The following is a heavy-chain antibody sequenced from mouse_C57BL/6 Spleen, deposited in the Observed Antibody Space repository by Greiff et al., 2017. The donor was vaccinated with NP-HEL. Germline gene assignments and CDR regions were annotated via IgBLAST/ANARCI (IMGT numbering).Heavy chain of an antibody. Sequence: VQRVESGAELVRPGASVKLSCKASGYTFTDYYINWVKQRPGQGLEWIARIYPGSGNTYYNEKFKGKATLTAEKSSSTAYMQLSSLTSEDSAVYFCARSLYYDNEGFAYWGQGTLVTVSA. D-gene: IGHD2-4*01. CDR2: IYPGSGNT. CDR1: GYTFTDYY. J-gene: IGHJ3*01. V-gene: IGHV1-76*01. CDR3: ARSLYYDNEGFAY.